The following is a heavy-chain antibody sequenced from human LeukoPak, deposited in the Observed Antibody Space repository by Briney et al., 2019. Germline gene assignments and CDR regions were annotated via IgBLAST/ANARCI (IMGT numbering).Heavy chain of an antibody. V-gene: IGHV4-59*08. CDR1: GGSISSYY. D-gene: IGHD4-23*01. J-gene: IGHJ4*02. CDR2: IYYSGST. Sequence: PSETLSLTCTVSGGSISSYYWSWIRQPPGKGLEWIGYIYYSGSTNYNPSLKSRVTISVGTSKNQFSLKLSSVTAADTAVYYCARRIRGGNSAYYFDYWGQGTLVTVSS. CDR3: ARRIRGGNSAYYFDY.